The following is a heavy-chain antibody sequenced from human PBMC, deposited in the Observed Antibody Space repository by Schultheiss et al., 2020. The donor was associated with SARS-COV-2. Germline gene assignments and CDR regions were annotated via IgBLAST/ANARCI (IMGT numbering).Heavy chain of an antibody. CDR2: IYYSGST. V-gene: IGHV4-34*01. CDR3: ARDGYATYYYGMDV. D-gene: IGHD5-12*01. J-gene: IGHJ6*02. Sequence: SETLSLTCVVYGGSFSGYYWSWIRQHPGKGLEWIGYIYYSGSTHYNPSLKSRVTISLDTYKNEFSLRLTSVTAADTAVYYCARDGYATYYYGMDVWGQGTTVTVSS. CDR1: GGSFSGYY.